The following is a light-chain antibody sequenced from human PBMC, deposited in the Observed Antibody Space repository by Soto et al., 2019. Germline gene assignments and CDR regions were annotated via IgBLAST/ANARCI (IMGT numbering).Light chain of an antibody. CDR1: QDISNY. CDR3: QQYDNLPLT. J-gene: IGKJ4*01. Sequence: DVQMTQSPSSLSASVGDRVTITCQASQDISNYLNWYQQKPGKAPKLLFYDAANLETGVPSRFSRSGSRTYFTFTISSLQPEDIATYYCQQYDNLPLTFGGGTKVEIK. CDR2: DAA. V-gene: IGKV1-33*01.